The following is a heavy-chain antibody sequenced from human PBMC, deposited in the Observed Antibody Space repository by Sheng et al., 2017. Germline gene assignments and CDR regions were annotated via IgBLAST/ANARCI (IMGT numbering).Heavy chain of an antibody. CDR2: IYRDGST. CDR1: GFTVNSNY. V-gene: IGHV3-53*01. Sequence: EVQLVESGGGLIQPGGSLRLSCAASGFTVNSNYMSWVRQAPGKGLECVSLIYRDGSTDYADSVKGRFTISRDNSKNTLYLQMNSLRAEDTAVYYCAREAFIGYWGQGTLVTVSS. J-gene: IGHJ4*02. CDR3: AREAFIGY.